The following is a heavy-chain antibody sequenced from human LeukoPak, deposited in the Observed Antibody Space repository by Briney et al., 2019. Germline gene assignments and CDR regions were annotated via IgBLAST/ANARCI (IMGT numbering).Heavy chain of an antibody. V-gene: IGHV3-74*01. CDR3: ARNWNYDWDI. CDR1: GLTFSTSW. D-gene: IGHD1-7*01. Sequence: AGGSLRLSCAASGLTFSTSWMHWVRQAPGKGLVWVSRINTDGSSTSYADSVKGRFTISRDNAKSTLYLQMNSLRAEDTAVYYCARNWNYDWDIWGQGTMVTVSS. CDR2: INTDGSST. J-gene: IGHJ3*02.